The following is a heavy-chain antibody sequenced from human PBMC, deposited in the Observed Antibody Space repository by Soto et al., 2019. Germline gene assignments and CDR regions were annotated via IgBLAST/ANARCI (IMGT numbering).Heavy chain of an antibody. D-gene: IGHD3-22*01. J-gene: IGHJ6*02. CDR2: ISWDGGST. V-gene: IGHV3-43*01. CDR1: GFTFDDYT. Sequence: PGGSLRLSCAASGFTFDDYTMHWVRQAPGKGLEWVSLISWDGGSTYYADSVKGRFTISRDNSKNSLYLQTNSLRTEDTALYYCARDPPYYYDSSGYLLRHYYGMDVWGQGTTVTVSS. CDR3: ARDPPYYYDSSGYLLRHYYGMDV.